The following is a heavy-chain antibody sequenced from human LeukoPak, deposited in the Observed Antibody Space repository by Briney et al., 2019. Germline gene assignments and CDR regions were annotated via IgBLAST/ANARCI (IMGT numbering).Heavy chain of an antibody. CDR3: AKDGTIFGVVIRDYIDY. V-gene: IGHV3-23*01. D-gene: IGHD3-3*01. Sequence: GGSLRLSCAASGFTFSSYAMSWVRQAPGRGLEWVSAITGSDESTYYADSVKGRFTNSRDNSKNTLSLQMNSLRAEDTAVYYCAKDGTIFGVVIRDYIDYWGQGTLVTVSS. J-gene: IGHJ4*02. CDR2: ITGSDEST. CDR1: GFTFSSYA.